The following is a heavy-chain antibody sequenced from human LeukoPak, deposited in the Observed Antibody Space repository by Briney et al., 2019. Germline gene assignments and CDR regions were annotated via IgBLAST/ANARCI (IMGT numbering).Heavy chain of an antibody. CDR2: ISGSGGST. D-gene: IGHD6-19*01. CDR3: AKDEEYSSGWYLRAFDI. Sequence: GGSLRLSCAASGFTFSSYSMNWVRQAPGKGLEWVSAISGSGGSTYYADSVKGRFTISRDNSKNTLYLQMNSLRAEDTAVYYCAKDEEYSSGWYLRAFDIWGQGTMVTVSS. J-gene: IGHJ3*02. CDR1: GFTFSSYS. V-gene: IGHV3-23*01.